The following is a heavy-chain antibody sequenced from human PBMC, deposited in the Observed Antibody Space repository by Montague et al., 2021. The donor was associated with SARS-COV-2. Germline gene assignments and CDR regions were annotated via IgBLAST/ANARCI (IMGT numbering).Heavy chain of an antibody. CDR1: GDSIKISTSYY. Sequence: SETLSLTCAVSGDSIKISTSYYWAWIRQPPGQGLEWIGSIYYSGSTMYNPSLRSRVTISVDTSQNEFSLKLSSVTAADTALYFCARAYIVVVADAYRPDVFDVWGQGTRVTVSS. J-gene: IGHJ3*01. CDR2: IYYSGST. CDR3: ARAYIVVVADAYRPDVFDV. D-gene: IGHD2-21*01. V-gene: IGHV4-39*01.